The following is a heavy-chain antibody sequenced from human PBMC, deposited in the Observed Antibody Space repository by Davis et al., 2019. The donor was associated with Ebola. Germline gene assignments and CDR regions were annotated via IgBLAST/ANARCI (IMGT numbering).Heavy chain of an antibody. CDR1: GGTFSSYA. D-gene: IGHD4-23*01. J-gene: IGHJ4*02. Sequence: SVTVSCKASGGTFSSYAISWVRQAPGQGLEWMVGIIPIFGTANYAQKFQGRVTMTRDTSTSTVYMELSSLRAEDTAVYYCAREMGGYGGNFWGQGTLVTVSS. CDR3: AREMGGYGGNF. V-gene: IGHV1-69*05. CDR2: IIPIFGTA.